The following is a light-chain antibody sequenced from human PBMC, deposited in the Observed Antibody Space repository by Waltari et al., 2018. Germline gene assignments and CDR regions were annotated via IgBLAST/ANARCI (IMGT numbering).Light chain of an antibody. CDR2: HAS. CDR1: QSISKY. CDR3: QHYESLPVT. Sequence: EIVLTQSPGTLSLSSGERATLSCRTSQSISKYLAWYQQKPGQAPRLLIYHASSRATGIPDRFSGSGSGTDFSLTIGRLEPEDFAVYYCQHYESLPVTFGQGTKVEIK. V-gene: IGKV3-20*01. J-gene: IGKJ1*01.